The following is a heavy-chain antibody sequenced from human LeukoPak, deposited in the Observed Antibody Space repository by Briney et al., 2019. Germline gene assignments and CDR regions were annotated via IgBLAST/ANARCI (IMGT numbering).Heavy chain of an antibody. CDR1: GGSISSYY. CDR3: VRASYSYDINGWVPFDY. D-gene: IGHD3-22*01. V-gene: IGHV4-4*07. CDR2: IYTSGST. J-gene: IGHJ4*02. Sequence: SETLSLTCTVSGGSISSYYWSWIRQPAGKGLEWIGRIYTSGSTNYNPSLKSRVTMSVDTSKNQFSLKLSSVTAADTAVYYCVRASYSYDINGWVPFDYWGQGTLVTVSS.